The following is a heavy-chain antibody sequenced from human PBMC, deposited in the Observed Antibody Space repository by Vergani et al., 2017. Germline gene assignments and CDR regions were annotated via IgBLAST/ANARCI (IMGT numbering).Heavy chain of an antibody. V-gene: IGHV1-2*02. CDR3: AREDCSGGSCYGXWDY. CDR2: INPNSGGT. J-gene: IGHJ4*02. CDR1: GYTFTGYY. Sequence: QVQLVQSGAEVKKPGASVKVSCKASGYTFTGYYMHWVRQAPGQGLEWMGWINPNSGGTNYAQKFQGRVTMTRDTSISTAYMELSRLRSDDTAVYYCAREDCSGGSCYGXWDYWGQGTLVTVSS. D-gene: IGHD2-15*01.